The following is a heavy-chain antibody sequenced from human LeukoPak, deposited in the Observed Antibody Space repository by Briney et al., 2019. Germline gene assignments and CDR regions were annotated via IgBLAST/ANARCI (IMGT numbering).Heavy chain of an antibody. J-gene: IGHJ4*02. D-gene: IGHD6-13*01. CDR3: ASCIAAPWEFDY. CDR2: INPSGGST. CDR1: GYTFTSYY. V-gene: IGHV1-46*01. Sequence: GASVKVSCKASGYTFTSYYMHWVRQAPGQGLEWMGIINPSGGSTSYAQKFQGRVTMTRDMSTSTVYMELSSLRSEDTAVYYCASCIAAPWEFDYWGQGTLVTVSS.